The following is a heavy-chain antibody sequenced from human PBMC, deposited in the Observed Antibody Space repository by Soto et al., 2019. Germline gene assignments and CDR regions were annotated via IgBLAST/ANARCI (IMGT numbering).Heavy chain of an antibody. CDR1: GYTFGSYA. D-gene: IGHD3-9*01. Sequence: QVQLVQSGAEVKKPGASVKVSCKASGYTFGSYALSWVRQAPGQGLEWMGWISADNGEKNYAPKFRDRVTMTTDTSTSTAYMELKSLRSDDTAVYYCARRLLRYFDWILVPLDYWGQGTLVTVSS. CDR3: ARRLLRYFDWILVPLDY. V-gene: IGHV1-18*01. J-gene: IGHJ4*02. CDR2: ISADNGEK.